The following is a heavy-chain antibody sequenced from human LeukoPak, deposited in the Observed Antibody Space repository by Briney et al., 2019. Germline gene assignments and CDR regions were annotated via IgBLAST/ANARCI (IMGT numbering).Heavy chain of an antibody. V-gene: IGHV4-39*07. CDR3: ALSDSYGYYFDY. Sequence: TSSETLSLTCTVSGGSISSGSYYWGWIRQPPGKGLEWIGSIYFSGSTYYNPSLKSRVTISVDTSKNQFSLKLSSVTAADTAVYYCALSDSYGYYFDYWGQGTLVTVSS. J-gene: IGHJ4*02. D-gene: IGHD5-18*01. CDR2: IYFSGST. CDR1: GGSISSGSYY.